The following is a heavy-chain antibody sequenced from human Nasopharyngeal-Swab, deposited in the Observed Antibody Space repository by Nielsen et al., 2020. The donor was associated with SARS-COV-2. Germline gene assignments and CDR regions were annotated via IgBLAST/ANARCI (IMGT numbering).Heavy chain of an antibody. J-gene: IGHJ4*02. CDR1: GLTFDDYG. V-gene: IGHV3-20*04. D-gene: IGHD3-22*01. CDR2: INWHGGST. Sequence: GGSLRLSCAASGLTFDDYGMSWVRQVPGKGLEWVSSINWHGGSTAYADSVKGRFSISRDNAKNSLYLQMNSLRAEDTALYYCARVSDRSGSGYYHYWGQGTLVTVSS. CDR3: ARVSDRSGSGYYHY.